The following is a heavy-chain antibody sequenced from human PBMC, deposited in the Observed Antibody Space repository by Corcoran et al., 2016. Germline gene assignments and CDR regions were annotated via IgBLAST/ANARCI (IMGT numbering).Heavy chain of an antibody. D-gene: IGHD3-22*01. J-gene: IGHJ4*02. CDR1: GGSFSGYY. Sequence: QVQLQQWGAGLLKPSETLSLTCAVYGGSFSGYYWSWIRQSPGKGLEWIGEINHSGSTNYNPALKGRVTISVDTSKNQFSLKLSSVTAADTAVYYCARHRGWYYYDSSGYPGALFDYWGQGTLVTVSS. CDR3: ARHRGWYYYDSSGYPGALFDY. CDR2: INHSGST. V-gene: IGHV4-34*01.